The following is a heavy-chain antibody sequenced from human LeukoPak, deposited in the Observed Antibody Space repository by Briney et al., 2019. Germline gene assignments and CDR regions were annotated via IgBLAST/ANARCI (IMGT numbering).Heavy chain of an antibody. CDR2: VSGTGTRT. J-gene: IGHJ4*02. D-gene: IGHD3-9*01. CDR3: VRDRQDILPGYFSS. V-gene: IGHV3-23*01. Sequence: GGSLRLSCAASGFTFRRHAMNWVRQAPGKGLEWVSSVSGTGTRTKYADSVKGRFTISRDNSNNTVYLQMRGLRAEDTAVYFCVRDRQDILPGYFSSWGQGTLVTVSS. CDR1: GFTFRRHA.